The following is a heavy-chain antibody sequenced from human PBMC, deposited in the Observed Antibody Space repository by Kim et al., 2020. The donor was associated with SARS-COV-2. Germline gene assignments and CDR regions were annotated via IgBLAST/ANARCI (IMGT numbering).Heavy chain of an antibody. Sequence: GGSLRLSCAASGFTFSSYAMSWVRQAPGKGLEWVSAISGSGGSTYYADSVKGRFTISRDNSKSTLYLQMNSLRAEDTAVYYCAKMVWLRSGNFDYWGQGTLVTVSS. CDR1: GFTFSSYA. V-gene: IGHV3-23*01. D-gene: IGHD5-12*01. CDR2: ISGSGGST. J-gene: IGHJ4*02. CDR3: AKMVWLRSGNFDY.